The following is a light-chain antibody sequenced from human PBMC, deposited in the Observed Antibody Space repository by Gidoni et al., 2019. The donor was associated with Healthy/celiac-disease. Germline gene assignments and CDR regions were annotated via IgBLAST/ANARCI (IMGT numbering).Light chain of an antibody. CDR3: QQSYSTPWT. CDR2: AAS. CDR1: QSISSY. V-gene: IGKV1-39*01. Sequence: DIQMTQSPSSLSASVGDRVTTTCRASQSISSYVMWYQKKPGKAPKLRMYAASSLQSGVPSRCRGSGSGKDFTPTISSLQPEDVATYYGQQSYSTPWTFGQGTKGEIK. J-gene: IGKJ1*01.